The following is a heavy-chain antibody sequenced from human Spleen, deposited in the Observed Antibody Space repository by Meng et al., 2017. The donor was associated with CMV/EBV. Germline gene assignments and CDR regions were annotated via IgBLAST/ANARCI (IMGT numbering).Heavy chain of an antibody. V-gene: IGHV1-46*01. CDR3: ARETKDDYNYNGMDV. J-gene: IGHJ6*02. CDR2: INPSGGST. CDR1: GYTFTSYY. Sequence: ASVKVSCKASGYTFTSYYMHWVRQAPGQGLEWMGIINPSGGSTSYAQKFQGRVTMTRDTSTSTVYMELSSLRSEDTAVYYCARETKDDYNYNGMDVWGQGTTVTVSS.